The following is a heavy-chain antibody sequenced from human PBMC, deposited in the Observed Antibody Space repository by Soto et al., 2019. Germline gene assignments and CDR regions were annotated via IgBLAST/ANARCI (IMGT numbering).Heavy chain of an antibody. CDR2: ISGNSGHA. J-gene: IGHJ4*02. CDR3: ARVPSEYIWGSYLRYFEY. V-gene: IGHV3-23*01. Sequence: EVELLESGGAFIQPGGSLRLSCAASGFPFSNYAMAWVRQASGKGLEWVSGISGNSGHAFYADSVKGRFTSSRDNSRNTLYLQMESLRAEDTATYYCARVPSEYIWGSYLRYFEYWGQGTLVAVSS. D-gene: IGHD3-16*02. CDR1: GFPFSNYA.